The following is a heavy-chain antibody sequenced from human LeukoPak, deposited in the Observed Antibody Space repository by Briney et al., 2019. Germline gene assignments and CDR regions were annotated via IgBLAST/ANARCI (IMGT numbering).Heavy chain of an antibody. J-gene: IGHJ4*02. V-gene: IGHV3-30*02. CDR1: GFSFTTFG. D-gene: IGHD7-27*01. Sequence: PGGSLRLSCAVSGFSFTTFGIHWVRQAPGKGLEWVAFIHFPTDNRYYVDSVKGRFTISRDDSRTTLYLQMNSLRPDDTAVYHCVRDVPNWAVDYWGQGTLVTVSS. CDR3: VRDVPNWAVDY. CDR2: IHFPTDNR.